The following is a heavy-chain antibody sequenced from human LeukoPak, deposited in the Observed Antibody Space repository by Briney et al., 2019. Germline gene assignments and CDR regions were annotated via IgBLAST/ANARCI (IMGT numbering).Heavy chain of an antibody. V-gene: IGHV3-30*18. J-gene: IGHJ4*02. CDR3: AKTKIWELPSYYFDY. Sequence: GGSLRLSCAASGFSFTTYGMHWVRQAPGKGLEWVAVISYDGINKYYTDSVKGRFTISRDNSKNTLYLQMNSLRTEDTAVYYCAKTKIWELPSYYFDYWGQGTLVTVSS. CDR2: ISYDGINK. CDR1: GFSFTTYG. D-gene: IGHD1-26*01.